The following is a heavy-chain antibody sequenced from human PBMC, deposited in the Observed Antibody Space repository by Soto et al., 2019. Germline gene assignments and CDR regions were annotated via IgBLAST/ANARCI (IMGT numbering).Heavy chain of an antibody. J-gene: IGHJ4*02. D-gene: IGHD2-15*01. Sequence: GGSLRLSCAASGFTFSSYAMSWFRQAPGKGLEWVSAISGSGGSTYYADSVKGRFTISRDNSENTLYLQMNSLRAEDTAVYYCAKLKVVTLAPFDYWGQGTLVTVSS. CDR1: GFTFSSYA. V-gene: IGHV3-23*01. CDR3: AKLKVVTLAPFDY. CDR2: ISGSGGST.